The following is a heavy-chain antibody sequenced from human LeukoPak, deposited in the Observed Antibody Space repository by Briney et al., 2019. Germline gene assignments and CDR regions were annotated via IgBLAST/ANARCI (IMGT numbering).Heavy chain of an antibody. CDR1: GFTFSRYW. D-gene: IGHD4-17*01. V-gene: IGHV3-7*01. J-gene: IGHJ3*02. CDR2: IKQDGSEK. CDR3: ARVVGYGDYNVHDAFDI. Sequence: PGGSLRLSCAASGFTFSRYWMSWVRQAPGKGLEWVANIKQDGSEKYYVDSVKGRFTISRDNAKNSLYLQMNSLRAEDTAVYYCARVVGYGDYNVHDAFDIWGQGTMVTVSS.